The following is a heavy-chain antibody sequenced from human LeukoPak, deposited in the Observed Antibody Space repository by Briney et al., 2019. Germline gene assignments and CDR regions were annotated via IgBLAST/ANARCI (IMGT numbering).Heavy chain of an antibody. D-gene: IGHD3-16*02. Sequence: ASVKVSCKASGYTFTGYYMHWVRQAPGQGLEWMGWINPNSGGTNYAQKFQGWVTMTRDTSISTAYMELSRLESGDTAVYYCTREGVYAPDPSSYHRDAFDIWGQGTEVIVSS. CDR1: GYTFTGYY. V-gene: IGHV1-2*04. CDR3: TREGVYAPDPSSYHRDAFDI. CDR2: INPNSGGT. J-gene: IGHJ3*02.